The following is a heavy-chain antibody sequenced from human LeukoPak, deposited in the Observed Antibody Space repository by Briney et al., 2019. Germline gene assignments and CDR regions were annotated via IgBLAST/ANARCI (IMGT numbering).Heavy chain of an antibody. Sequence: GGSLRLSCEASGFTLSSFAMSWVRQAPGKGLEWVSGISGTGGTTFNADSVKGRFDISRDNSKSTMYFQMNSLRAEDTAIYFCNKGSTSYANWYFDIWGRGTLVTVSS. J-gene: IGHJ2*01. CDR1: GFTLSSFA. D-gene: IGHD2-2*01. CDR3: NKGSTSYANWYFDI. CDR2: ISGTGGTT. V-gene: IGHV3-23*01.